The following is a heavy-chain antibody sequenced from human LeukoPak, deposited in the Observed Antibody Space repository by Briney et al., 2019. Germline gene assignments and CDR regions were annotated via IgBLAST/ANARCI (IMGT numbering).Heavy chain of an antibody. CDR2: IWYDGSNK. D-gene: IGHD2-2*01. Sequence: GSLRLSCAASGFTFSSYGMHWVRQAPGKGLEWVAVIWYDGSNKYYADSVKGRFPTSRDNSKSTLYLQMNSLRAEDTAVYSCARVYVPYYYGMDVWGQGTTVTVSS. CDR3: ARVYVPYYYGMDV. V-gene: IGHV3-33*01. J-gene: IGHJ6*02. CDR1: GFTFSSYG.